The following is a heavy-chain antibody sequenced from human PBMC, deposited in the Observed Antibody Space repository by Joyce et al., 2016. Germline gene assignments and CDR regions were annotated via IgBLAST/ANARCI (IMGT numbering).Heavy chain of an antibody. J-gene: IGHJ5*02. V-gene: IGHV1-46*01. CDR1: GYIFTRFF. D-gene: IGHD4-17*01. CDR2: INPNGGSP. CDR3: ARQMHDFGDYEAFDP. Sequence: QVQLVQSGAEMKRPGASVKVSCKTSGYIFTRFFMHWVRQAPGQGLEWMGKINPNGGSPTYAPKFRDRVTMTRYTSTTTVYLEMSSLRPEDTAVYYCARQMHDFGDYEAFDPWGQGTL.